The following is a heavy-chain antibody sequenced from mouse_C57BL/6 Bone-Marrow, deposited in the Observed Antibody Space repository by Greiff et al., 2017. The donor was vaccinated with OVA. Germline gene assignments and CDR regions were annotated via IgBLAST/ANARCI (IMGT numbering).Heavy chain of an antibody. CDR3: ARKGGNGSSPFDY. Sequence: QVQLQQSGPELVKPGASVKISCKASGYAFSSSWMNWVKQRPGKGLEWIGRIYPGDGDTNYNGKFKGKATLTADESSSTAYMQLSSLTSEDSAVDFCARKGGNGSSPFDYWGQGTTLTVSS. D-gene: IGHD1-1*01. CDR2: IYPGDGDT. V-gene: IGHV1-82*01. J-gene: IGHJ2*01. CDR1: GYAFSSSW.